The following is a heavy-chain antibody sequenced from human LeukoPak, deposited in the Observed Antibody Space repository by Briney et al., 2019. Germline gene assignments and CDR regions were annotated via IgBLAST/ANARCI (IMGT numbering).Heavy chain of an antibody. CDR2: ISGSGGST. Sequence: GGSLRLSYAASGFTFSSYAMSWVRQAPGKGLEWVSAISGSGGSTYYADSVKGRFTISRDNSKNTLYLQMNSLRAEDTAVYYCAKIQASFYGGKARNYFDYWGQGTLVTVSS. J-gene: IGHJ4*02. CDR3: AKIQASFYGGKARNYFDY. CDR1: GFTFSSYA. V-gene: IGHV3-23*01. D-gene: IGHD4-23*01.